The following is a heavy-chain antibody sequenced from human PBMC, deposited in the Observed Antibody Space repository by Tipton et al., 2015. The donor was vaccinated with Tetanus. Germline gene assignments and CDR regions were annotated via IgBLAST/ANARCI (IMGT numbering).Heavy chain of an antibody. CDR3: ARGLGSRLAPGGSVDS. CDR2: INHSGTT. CDR1: GGSFSGYY. D-gene: IGHD3-10*01. J-gene: IGHJ5*01. V-gene: IGHV4-34*01. Sequence: TLSLTCVVYGGSFSGYYWTWIRQPPGEGLEWIGEINHSGTTNYNPSLKSRVTILVDTSKNQFSLKLSSVTTADTAVYYCARGLGSRLAPGGSVDSWGQGTLVTVSS.